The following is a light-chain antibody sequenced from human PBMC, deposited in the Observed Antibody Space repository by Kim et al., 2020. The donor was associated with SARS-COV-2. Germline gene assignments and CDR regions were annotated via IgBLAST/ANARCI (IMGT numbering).Light chain of an antibody. J-gene: IGLJ3*02. Sequence: ASCKLTCTRSSGHSSYASAWHQQQPEKGHRYLMKLNSDGSHSKGDGIPDRFSGSSSGAERYLTISSLQSEDEADYYCQTWGTGIRVFGGGTKRTVL. V-gene: IGLV4-69*01. CDR1: SGHSSYA. CDR2: LNSDGSH. CDR3: QTWGTGIRV.